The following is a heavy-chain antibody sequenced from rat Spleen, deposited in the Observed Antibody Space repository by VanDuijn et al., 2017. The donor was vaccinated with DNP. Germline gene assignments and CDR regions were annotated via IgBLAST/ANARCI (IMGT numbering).Heavy chain of an antibody. J-gene: IGHJ4*01. CDR3: ARGGIGTTTDYAMDA. Sequence: EVQLVETGGGLVQPGRSLKLSCVASGFTFSSYWMFWIRQAPGKGLEWIASINPDGGTTYYSDSVKGRFTISRDNAEDTVYLQMNSLRSEDTATYYCARGGIGTTTDYAMDAWGQGTSVTVSS. D-gene: IGHD1-5*01. V-gene: IGHV5-58*01. CDR1: GFTFSSYW. CDR2: INPDGGTT.